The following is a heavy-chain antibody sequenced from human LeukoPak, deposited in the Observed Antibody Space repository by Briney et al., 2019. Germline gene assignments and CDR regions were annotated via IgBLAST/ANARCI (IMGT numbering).Heavy chain of an antibody. V-gene: IGHV3-49*03. J-gene: IGHJ4*02. CDR1: GFTFGDFL. Sequence: GGSLRLSCTASGFTFGDFLMSWLRQAPGKGLEYIGFIRSKAYGGTTDYAASARGRFIISRDNSKSIAYLQMNSLKTEDTAVYYCSREIYGSGDYWGRGTLVTVSS. CDR2: IRSKAYGGTT. CDR3: SREIYGSGDY. D-gene: IGHD3-10*01.